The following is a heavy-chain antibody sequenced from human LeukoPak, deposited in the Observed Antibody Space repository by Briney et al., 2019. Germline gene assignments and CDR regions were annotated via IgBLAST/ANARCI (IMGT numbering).Heavy chain of an antibody. J-gene: IGHJ4*02. Sequence: GGSLRLSCAASGFIFSTYGMYWVRQAPGKGLEWVAFIRHDGSIKNYADSVKGRSTISRDNSKNTLYLQMNSLRAEDTAVYYCAKDSLADIDYWGQGTLVTVSS. CDR2: IRHDGSIK. CDR1: GFIFSTYG. CDR3: AKDSLADIDY. D-gene: IGHD3-16*01. V-gene: IGHV3-30*02.